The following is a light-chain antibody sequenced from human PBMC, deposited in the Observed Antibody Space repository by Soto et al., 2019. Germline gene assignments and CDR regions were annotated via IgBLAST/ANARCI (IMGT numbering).Light chain of an antibody. V-gene: IGKV1-9*01. CDR1: QGISSY. CDR2: AAS. J-gene: IGKJ2*01. CDR3: EQLNSYPSLYT. Sequence: DIQLTQSPSFLSASVGDRVTITCRASQGISSYLAWDQQKPGKAPKLLIYAASTLQGGVQSSFSGSGSGTEFNLAICSLQPEDFAPYYCEQLNSYPSLYTCGKGTKLEIK.